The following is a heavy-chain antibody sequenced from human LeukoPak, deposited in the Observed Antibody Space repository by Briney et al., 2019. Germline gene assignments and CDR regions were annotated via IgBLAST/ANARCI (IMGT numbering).Heavy chain of an antibody. V-gene: IGHV3-74*01. CDR1: RFTFSNYW. CDR3: TRSPTYYYDKTGYGGWYFDY. CDR2: INSDGSIT. J-gene: IGHJ4*02. D-gene: IGHD3-22*01. Sequence: PGGSLRLSCAASRFTFSNYWMHWVRQAPGEGLVWVSRINSDGSITDYADSVKGRFTISRDNAKNTLYLQMNSLRAEDTAIYYCTRSPTYYYDKTGYGGWYFDYWAREPWSPPPQ.